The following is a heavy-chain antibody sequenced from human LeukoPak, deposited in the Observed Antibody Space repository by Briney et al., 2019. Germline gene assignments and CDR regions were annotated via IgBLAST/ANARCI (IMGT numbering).Heavy chain of an antibody. Sequence: KSSETLSLTCAVSGYSISSGYYWGWIRQPPGKGLEWIGSIYHSGSTYYNPSLKSRVTISVDTPKNQFSLKLSSVTAADTAVYYCAGTLDIVVVVAALYYWGQGTLVTVSS. J-gene: IGHJ4*02. V-gene: IGHV4-38-2*01. CDR3: AGTLDIVVVVAALYY. D-gene: IGHD2-15*01. CDR2: IYHSGST. CDR1: GYSISSGYY.